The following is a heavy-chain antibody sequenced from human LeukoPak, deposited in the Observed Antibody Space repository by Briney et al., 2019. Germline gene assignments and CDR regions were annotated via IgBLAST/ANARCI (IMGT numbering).Heavy chain of an antibody. J-gene: IGHJ5*02. CDR2: SYYSGST. D-gene: IGHD1-26*01. CDR1: GGSISSRVYY. V-gene: IGHV4-39*01. CDR3: ARHEYSGSYYGLSWFDP. Sequence: SETLSLTCTVSGGSISSRVYYWGWFPQPPGKGLDWIARSYYSGSTYYNPSLKSRVTISVDTSKNQLSLKLSSLTAADTTVYYCARHEYSGSYYGLSWFDPWGQGTLVTVSS.